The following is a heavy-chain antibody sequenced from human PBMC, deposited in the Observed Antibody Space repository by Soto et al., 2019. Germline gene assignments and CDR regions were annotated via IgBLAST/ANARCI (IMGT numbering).Heavy chain of an antibody. D-gene: IGHD3-10*01. CDR3: VKEPPYYYGSGSALDAFDI. V-gene: IGHV3-64D*08. Sequence: PGGSLRLSCSASGFTFSSYAMHWVRQAPGKGLEYVSAISSNGGSTYYADSVKGRFTISRDNSKNTLYLQMSSLRAEDTAVYYCVKEPPYYYGSGSALDAFDIWGQGTMVTVSS. J-gene: IGHJ3*02. CDR2: ISSNGGST. CDR1: GFTFSSYA.